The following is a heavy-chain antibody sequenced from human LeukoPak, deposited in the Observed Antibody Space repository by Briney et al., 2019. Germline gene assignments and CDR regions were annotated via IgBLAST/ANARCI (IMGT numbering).Heavy chain of an antibody. CDR2: IYYSGIT. Sequence: SETLSLTCTVSGGSISSSSYYWGWIRQPPGKGLEWIGSIYYSGITYYNPSLKSRVTISVDTSNNQFSLKLSSVTAADTAVYYCARHGGYCSGTSCYGVWFDPWGQGTLVTVSS. J-gene: IGHJ5*02. V-gene: IGHV4-39*01. CDR1: GGSISSSSYY. D-gene: IGHD2-2*01. CDR3: ARHGGYCSGTSCYGVWFDP.